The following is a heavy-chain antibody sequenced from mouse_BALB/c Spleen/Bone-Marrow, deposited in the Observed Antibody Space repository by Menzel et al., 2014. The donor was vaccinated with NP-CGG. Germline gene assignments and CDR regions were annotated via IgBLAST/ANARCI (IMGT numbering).Heavy chain of an antibody. CDR3: RRSVGNPFDH. CDR1: GYTFTDHA. D-gene: IGHD2-1*01. CDR2: ISPGNGDI. V-gene: IGHV1S53*02. J-gene: IGHJ2*01. Sequence: QVQLQQSAAELVKPGASVKISCKASGYTFTDHAIHWVKQKPEQGLEWIGYISPGNGDIKYSEKFKGKATLTADKSSSTAYMQLSGLTSEDSAVYICRRSVGNPFDHWGQGTTLTVSS.